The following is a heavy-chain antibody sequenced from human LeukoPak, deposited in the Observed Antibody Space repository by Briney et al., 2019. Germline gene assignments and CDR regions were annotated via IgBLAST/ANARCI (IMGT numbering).Heavy chain of an antibody. J-gene: IGHJ6*03. D-gene: IGHD3-3*01. CDR1: YYIFSNFG. CDR2: ISAYNGNT. CDR3: ARAYDFRYMDV. V-gene: IGHV1-18*01. Sequence: GASVKVSCKGNYYIFSNFGLSWVRQAPGQGLEWMGWISAYNGNTNYAQKLQGRVTMTTDTSTSTAYMELRSLRSDDTAVYYCARAYDFRYMDVWGKGTTVTVSS.